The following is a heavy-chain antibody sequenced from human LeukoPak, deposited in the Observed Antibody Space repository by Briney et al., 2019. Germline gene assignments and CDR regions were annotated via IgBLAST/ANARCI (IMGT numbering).Heavy chain of an antibody. J-gene: IGHJ4*02. CDR2: INHSGST. CDR1: GGSLSGHY. D-gene: IGHD4-17*01. V-gene: IGHV4-34*01. CDR3: ARVLTVTVDY. Sequence: SETLSLTCGVYGGSLSGHYWSWIRQSPGKGLEWIGEINHSGSTNYNPSLKSRVTISVDTSKNQFSLKLSSVTAADTAVYYCARVLTVTVDYWGQGTLVTVSS.